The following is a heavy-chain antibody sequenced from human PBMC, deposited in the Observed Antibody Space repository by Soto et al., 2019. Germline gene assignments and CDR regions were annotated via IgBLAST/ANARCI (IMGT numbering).Heavy chain of an antibody. J-gene: IGHJ6*02. CDR2: IYYSGST. V-gene: IGHV4-59*01. CDR3: ARDDRIFYDILTGYGPDYYYGMDV. D-gene: IGHD3-9*01. CDR1: GGSISSYY. Sequence: SETLSLTCTVSGGSISSYYWSWIRQPPGKGLEWIGYIYYSGSTNYNPSLKSRVTISVDTSKNQFSLKLSSVTAADTAVYYCARDDRIFYDILTGYGPDYYYGMDVWGQGTTVTVSS.